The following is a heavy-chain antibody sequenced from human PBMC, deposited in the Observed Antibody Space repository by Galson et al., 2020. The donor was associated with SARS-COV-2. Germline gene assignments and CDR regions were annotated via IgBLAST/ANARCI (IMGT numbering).Heavy chain of an antibody. D-gene: IGHD2-15*01. CDR3: STLTLVSEGADY. CDR1: GFTFSGSV. CDR2: IRSKAHSYAT. J-gene: IGHJ4*02. V-gene: IGHV3-73*01. Sequence: GGSLRLSCAASGFTFSGSVLHWVRQASGKGLEWVGRIRSKAHSYATEYAASVKGRFTISRDDSENMAYLQMNSLKTEDTAVYYCSTLTLVSEGADYWGQGTLVTVSS.